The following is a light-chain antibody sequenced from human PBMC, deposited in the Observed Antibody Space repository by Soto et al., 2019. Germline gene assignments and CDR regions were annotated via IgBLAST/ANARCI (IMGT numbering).Light chain of an antibody. CDR2: EVS. J-gene: IGLJ3*02. CDR3: SSYTSGSTWV. Sequence: HSALTQPASVSGSPGQSITISCTGTSSDVGGYNYVSWYQQHPGKAPKLMIYEVSNRPSGVSNRFSGYKSGNTASLTISGLQAEDEADYYCSSYTSGSTWVFGGGTKVTVL. CDR1: SSDVGGYNY. V-gene: IGLV2-14*01.